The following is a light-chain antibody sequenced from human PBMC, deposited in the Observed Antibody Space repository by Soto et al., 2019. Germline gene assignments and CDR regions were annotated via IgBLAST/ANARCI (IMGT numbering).Light chain of an antibody. CDR2: EVS. V-gene: IGLV2-8*01. CDR1: SSDVGGYNY. CDR3: SSYGGSKNLI. Sequence: QSALTQPPSASGSPGQSVTISCSGTSSDVGGYNYVSWYQQHPGKAPKLMIYEVSKRPSGVPDRFSGSKSGNTASLTVSGLQAEDEADSSCSSYGGSKNLIFGGGTKLTVL. J-gene: IGLJ2*01.